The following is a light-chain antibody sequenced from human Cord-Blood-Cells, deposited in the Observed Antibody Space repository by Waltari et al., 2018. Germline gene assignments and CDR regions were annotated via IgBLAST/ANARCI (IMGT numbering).Light chain of an antibody. CDR3: QSADSSGTSYV. Sequence: SYELTQPPSVSVSPGQTARTTCSGDALPKPYAYWYQQKPGQAPVLVIYKDSERPSGIPERFSGSSSGTTVTLTISGVQAEDEADYYCQSADSSGTSYVFGTGTKVTVL. CDR1: ALPKPY. J-gene: IGLJ1*01. CDR2: KDS. V-gene: IGLV3-25*03.